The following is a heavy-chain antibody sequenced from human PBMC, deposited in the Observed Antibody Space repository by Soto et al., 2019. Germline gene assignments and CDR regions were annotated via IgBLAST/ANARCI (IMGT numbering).Heavy chain of an antibody. CDR2: IYPGDSDT. Sequence: GECRKITCKGSGYNCNSYWIGWVRQLTGKGLEWMGIIYPGDSDTRYSPSFQGQVTISADKSISTAYLQWSSLKASDTAMYYCARQRGPKDYYYYYGMDVWGQGNTVTVSS. J-gene: IGHJ6*02. V-gene: IGHV5-51*01. D-gene: IGHD3-16*01. CDR1: GYNCNSYW. CDR3: ARQRGPKDYYYYYGMDV.